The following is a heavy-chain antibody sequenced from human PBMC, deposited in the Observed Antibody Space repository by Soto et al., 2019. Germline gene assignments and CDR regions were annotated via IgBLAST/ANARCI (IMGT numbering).Heavy chain of an antibody. CDR1: GFTFSNYW. D-gene: IGHD1-1*01. Sequence: GGSLRLSCAASGFTFSNYWMHWVRQPPGKGLVWVSRINRDGNSSIYTDSVKGRFTISRDNARKMVYLQMNSLRAEDTAVYYCTTVTTPFDYWGQGTLVTVSS. V-gene: IGHV3-74*01. J-gene: IGHJ4*02. CDR3: TTVTTPFDY. CDR2: INRDGNSS.